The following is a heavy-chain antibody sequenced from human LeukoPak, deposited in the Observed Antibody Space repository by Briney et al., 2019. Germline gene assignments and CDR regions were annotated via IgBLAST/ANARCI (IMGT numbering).Heavy chain of an antibody. Sequence: ASVKVSCKASGYTFTSYGINCVRQAPGQGLEWMGCISGYNGNTDYAQKLQGRVTVTTDTSTSTAYMELRRLSSGDTAVYYCARAITVAGTISFAYWGQGTLVTVSS. CDR2: ISGYNGNT. D-gene: IGHD6-19*01. V-gene: IGHV1-18*01. CDR1: GYTFTSYG. CDR3: ARAITVAGTISFAY. J-gene: IGHJ4*02.